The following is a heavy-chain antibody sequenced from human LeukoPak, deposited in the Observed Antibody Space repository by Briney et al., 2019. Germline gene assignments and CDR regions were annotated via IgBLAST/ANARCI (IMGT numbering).Heavy chain of an antibody. CDR3: ARDQHSYYYDSSGYYGHWFDS. Sequence: SVKVSCKASGYTFTSYDINWVRQATGQGLEWMGWMNPNSGNTGYAQKFQGRVTMTRDTSISTAYMELSRLRSDDTAVYYCARDQHSYYYDSSGYYGHWFDSWGQGTLVTVSS. V-gene: IGHV1-8*01. CDR2: MNPNSGNT. D-gene: IGHD3-22*01. J-gene: IGHJ5*01. CDR1: GYTFTSYD.